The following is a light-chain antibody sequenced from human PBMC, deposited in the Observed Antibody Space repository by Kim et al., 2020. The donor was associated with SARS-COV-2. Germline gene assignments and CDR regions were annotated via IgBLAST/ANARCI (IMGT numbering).Light chain of an antibody. CDR2: EVN. J-gene: IGLJ1*01. CDR3: TSYAGSNNLDV. V-gene: IGLV2-8*01. CDR1: SSDIGAYNY. Sequence: QSHTISCTGTSSDIGAYNYVSWYQQHPGKAPKLMIYEVNRRPSGVPDRFSGSKSGNTASLTVSGLQAEDEADYYCTSYAGSNNLDVFGTGTKVTVL.